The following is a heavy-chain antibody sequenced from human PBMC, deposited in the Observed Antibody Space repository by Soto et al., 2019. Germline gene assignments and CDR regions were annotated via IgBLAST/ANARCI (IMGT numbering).Heavy chain of an antibody. D-gene: IGHD3-22*01. V-gene: IGHV4-31*03. Sequence: PSETLSLTCTVSGGSISSGGYYWTWIRQLPGKGLEWIAYIYYSRTTYSNPSLKSRVTISLDTSKNQFSLKLSSVTAADTAVYYCAREYYYDNSGYYSYYFDSWGQGTLVTVSS. CDR2: IYYSRTT. CDR1: GGSISSGGYY. CDR3: AREYYYDNSGYYSYYFDS. J-gene: IGHJ4*02.